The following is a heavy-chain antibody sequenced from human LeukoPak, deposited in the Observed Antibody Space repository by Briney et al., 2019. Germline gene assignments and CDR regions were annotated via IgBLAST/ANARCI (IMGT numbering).Heavy chain of an antibody. Sequence: GGSLRLFCAASGFTFSSYAMSWVRQAPGKGLEWVSAISGSGGSTYYADSVKGRFTISRDNSKNTLYLQMNSLRAEDTAVYYCARETDVDTQYYFDYWGQGTLVTVSS. V-gene: IGHV3-23*01. J-gene: IGHJ4*02. CDR2: ISGSGGST. D-gene: IGHD5-18*01. CDR1: GFTFSSYA. CDR3: ARETDVDTQYYFDY.